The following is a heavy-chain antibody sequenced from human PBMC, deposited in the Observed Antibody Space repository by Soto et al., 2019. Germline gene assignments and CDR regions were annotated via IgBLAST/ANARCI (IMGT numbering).Heavy chain of an antibody. Sequence: GGSLRLSCAASGFTFDKYAMEWVRQAPGQGLEWVALTSYDGSKQYYGDSVQGRFIISRDNSKNTVFLLMNSLRLEDTAVYYCTRTIGLRLGAAPGYFDYWGQGTLVTVSS. J-gene: IGHJ4*02. D-gene: IGHD3-16*01. V-gene: IGHV3-30*03. CDR3: TRTIGLRLGAAPGYFDY. CDR1: GFTFDKYA. CDR2: TSYDGSKQ.